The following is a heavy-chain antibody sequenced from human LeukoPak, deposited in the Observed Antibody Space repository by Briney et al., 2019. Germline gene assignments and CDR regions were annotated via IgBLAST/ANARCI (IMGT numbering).Heavy chain of an antibody. CDR1: GYTFTGYY. CDR3: ASHLIAARGVDY. V-gene: IGHV1-2*02. D-gene: IGHD6-6*01. Sequence: ASVKVSCKASGYTFTGYYMHWVRQAPGQGPEWMGWINPNSGGTNYAQKFQGRVTMTRDTSISTAYMELSRLRSDDTAVYYCASHLIAARGVDYWGQGTLVTVSS. J-gene: IGHJ4*02. CDR2: INPNSGGT.